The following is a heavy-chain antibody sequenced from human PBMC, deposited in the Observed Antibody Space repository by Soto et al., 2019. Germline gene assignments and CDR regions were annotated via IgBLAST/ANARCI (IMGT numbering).Heavy chain of an antibody. Sequence: GWSLRLSCAASGFTFSSYAMHWVRQAPGKGLEWVAVISYDGSNKYYADSVKGRFTISRDNSKNTLYLQMNSLRAEDTAVYYCARDLRLRWYSISDYWGQGTMVAVYS. V-gene: IGHV3-30-3*01. D-gene: IGHD4-17*01. J-gene: IGHJ4*02. CDR2: ISYDGSNK. CDR1: GFTFSSYA. CDR3: ARDLRLRWYSISDY.